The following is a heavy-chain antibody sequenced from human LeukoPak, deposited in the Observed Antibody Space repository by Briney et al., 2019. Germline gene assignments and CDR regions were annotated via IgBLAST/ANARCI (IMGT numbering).Heavy chain of an antibody. Sequence: GGSLRLSCAASGFTFSNYGMHWVRQAPGKGLEWVAVISYDGTNKYYADSVKGPFTISRDNSKNTLYLQMNSLRAEDTAVYYCARGALDYWGQGTLVTVSS. CDR3: ARGALDY. CDR1: GFTFSNYG. J-gene: IGHJ4*02. D-gene: IGHD3-16*01. V-gene: IGHV3-33*05. CDR2: ISYDGTNK.